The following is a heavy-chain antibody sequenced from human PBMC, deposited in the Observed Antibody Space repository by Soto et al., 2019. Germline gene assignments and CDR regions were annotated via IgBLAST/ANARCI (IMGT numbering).Heavy chain of an antibody. CDR3: ARDLNSGDFDY. D-gene: IGHD3-10*01. CDR2: ISSSSSYI. Sequence: GGSLRLSCAASGFTFSSYSMNWVRQAPGKGPEWVSSISSSSSYIYYADSVKGRFTISRDNAKNSLYLQMNSLRAEDTAVYYCARDLNSGDFDYWGQGTLVTVSS. J-gene: IGHJ4*02. V-gene: IGHV3-21*01. CDR1: GFTFSSYS.